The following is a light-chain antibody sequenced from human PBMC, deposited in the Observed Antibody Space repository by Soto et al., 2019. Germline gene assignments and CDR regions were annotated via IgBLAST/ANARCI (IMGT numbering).Light chain of an antibody. J-gene: IGKJ4*01. CDR1: QSVSSAY. CDR2: RAS. V-gene: IGKV3-20*01. CDR3: QQYGSSPLT. Sequence: EIVLTQSPGTLSLSPGERATLSCRASQSVSSAYLAWYQQKPGQTPKVLIYRASSRATGIPDRFSGSGSGTDFTLTLSRLEHEDFAVYYCQQYGSSPLTFGGGTKVEIK.